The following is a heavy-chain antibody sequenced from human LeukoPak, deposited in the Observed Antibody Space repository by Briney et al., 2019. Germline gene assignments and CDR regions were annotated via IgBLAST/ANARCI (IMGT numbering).Heavy chain of an antibody. Sequence: ASVKVSCKASGYTLTSYYMHWVRQAPGQGLEWMGIINPSGGSTSYAQKFQGRVTMTRDTSTSTVYMELSSLRSEDTAVYYCARGGYYDSSGYSDTHFDYWGQGTLVTVSS. V-gene: IGHV1-46*01. CDR3: ARGGYYDSSGYSDTHFDY. CDR2: INPSGGST. D-gene: IGHD3-22*01. J-gene: IGHJ4*02. CDR1: GYTLTSYY.